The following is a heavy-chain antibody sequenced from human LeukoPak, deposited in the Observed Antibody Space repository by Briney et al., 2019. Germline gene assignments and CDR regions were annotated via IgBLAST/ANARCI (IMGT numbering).Heavy chain of an antibody. CDR1: GYSISSGHY. CDR3: ARQYSGSYPYFDY. V-gene: IGHV4-38-2*01. CDR2: IYHSGST. D-gene: IGHD1-26*01. J-gene: IGHJ4*02. Sequence: SETLSLTCAVSGYSISSGHYWGWIRQPPGKGLEWIGSIYHSGSTYYNPSLKSRVTISVDTSKNQFSLKLSSVTAADTAVYYCARQYSGSYPYFDYWGQGTLVTVSS.